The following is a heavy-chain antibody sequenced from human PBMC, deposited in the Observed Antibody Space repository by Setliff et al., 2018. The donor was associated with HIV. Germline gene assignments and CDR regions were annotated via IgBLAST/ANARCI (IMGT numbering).Heavy chain of an antibody. Sequence: PSETLSLTCTVTGGSVNDFYCNWIRQPPGKGPEWIGYIHSSGSTIYNPSLKSRITISLDTSKEQFFLELSSATAADTAVYYCATLDHSGGNFLAYWGQGSLVTVSS. V-gene: IGHV4-4*09. CDR1: GGSVNDFY. CDR3: ATLDHSGGNFLAY. CDR2: IHSSGST. D-gene: IGHD2-21*02. J-gene: IGHJ4*02.